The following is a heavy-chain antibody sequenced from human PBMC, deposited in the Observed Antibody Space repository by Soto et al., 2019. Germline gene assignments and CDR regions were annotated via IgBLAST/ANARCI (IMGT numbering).Heavy chain of an antibody. D-gene: IGHD3-10*01. CDR3: ARDGGFGELKY. Sequence: SVKVSCKASGDTFSGYPINWVRQAPGEGLEWMGRIIPVFGTTNDAQRFEGRVTFTADESTNTAYMELRGLLSEDTAVYYCARDGGFGELKYWGPGTLVTV. V-gene: IGHV1-69*13. J-gene: IGHJ4*02. CDR2: IIPVFGTT. CDR1: GDTFSGYP.